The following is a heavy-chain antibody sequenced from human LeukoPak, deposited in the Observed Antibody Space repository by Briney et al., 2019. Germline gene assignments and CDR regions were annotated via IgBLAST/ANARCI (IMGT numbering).Heavy chain of an antibody. CDR1: GXSFSDYS. D-gene: IGHD1-26*01. CDR2: ISSGSIHI. J-gene: IGHJ5*02. CDR3: ARGTHGRWDA. V-gene: IGHV3-21*01. Sequence: PGGSLRLSCASSGXSFSDYSMTWVRQAPGKGLEWVSSISSGSIHILYADSVKGRFTISRDNAKNSLYLQMNSLRPEDTALYYCARGTHGRWDAWGQGTLVTVSS.